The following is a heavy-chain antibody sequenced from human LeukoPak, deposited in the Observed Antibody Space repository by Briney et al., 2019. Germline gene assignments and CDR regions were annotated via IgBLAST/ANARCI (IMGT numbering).Heavy chain of an antibody. D-gene: IGHD4-17*01. Sequence: SETLSLTCAVYGGSFSGYYWTWIRQPPGKGLEWIGEINHSGSTNYNPSLKSRVTISVDTSKNQFSLKLSSVTAADTAVYYCARAYGDYHWYFDLWGRGTLVTVSS. J-gene: IGHJ2*01. CDR2: INHSGST. CDR1: GGSFSGYY. CDR3: ARAYGDYHWYFDL. V-gene: IGHV4-34*01.